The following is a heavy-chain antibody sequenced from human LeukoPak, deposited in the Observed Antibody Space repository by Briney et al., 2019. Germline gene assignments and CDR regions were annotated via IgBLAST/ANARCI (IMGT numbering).Heavy chain of an antibody. CDR2: ISWDGGST. CDR1: GFTFDDYT. J-gene: IGHJ4*02. V-gene: IGHV3-43*01. CDR3: AEDQTRYSSSSLDY. Sequence: GGSLRLSCAASGFTFDDYTMHWVRQAPGKGLEWVSLISWDGGSTYYADSVKGRFTISRDNSKNSLYLQMNSLRTEDTALYYCAEDQTRYSSSSLDYWGQGTLVTVSS. D-gene: IGHD6-6*01.